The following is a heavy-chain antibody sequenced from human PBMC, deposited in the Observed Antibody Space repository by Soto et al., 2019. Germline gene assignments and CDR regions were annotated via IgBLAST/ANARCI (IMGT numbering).Heavy chain of an antibody. CDR1: GGSISSSSYY. J-gene: IGHJ3*02. V-gene: IGHV4-39*01. CDR2: IYYSGST. CDR3: ARHVCESSGYYLTPDAFDI. Sequence: SETLSLTCTVSGGSISSSSYYWGWIRQPPGKGLEWIGSIYYSGSTYYNPSLKSRVTISVDTSKNQFSLKLSSVTAADTAVYYCARHVCESSGYYLTPDAFDIWGQGTMVT. D-gene: IGHD3-22*01.